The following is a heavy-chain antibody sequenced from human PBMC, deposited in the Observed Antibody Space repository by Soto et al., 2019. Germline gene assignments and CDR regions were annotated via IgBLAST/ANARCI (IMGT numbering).Heavy chain of an antibody. V-gene: IGHV4-59*01. Sequence: SETLSLTCTLSGGSISGYYWSWIRQPPGKGLEWIGYVYYSGSTKYNPSLESRVTIPVDMSNNQFSLMLTSVTAADTAVYYCAKYRRTDAEGYRLDFWGQGTLVTVSS. CDR2: VYYSGST. CDR1: GGSISGYY. J-gene: IGHJ4*02. D-gene: IGHD5-12*01. CDR3: AKYRRTDAEGYRLDF.